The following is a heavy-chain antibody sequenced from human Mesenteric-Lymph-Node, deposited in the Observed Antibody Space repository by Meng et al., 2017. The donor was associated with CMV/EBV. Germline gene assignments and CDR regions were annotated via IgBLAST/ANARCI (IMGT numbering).Heavy chain of an antibody. Sequence: FAVSSNYMNWVRQAPGRGLEWVSVIYSGGATYYADSVKGRFTISRDNSKNTLYLQMHSLTAEDTAVYYCAREQGSCSSGSCSYYFDYWGQGTLVTVSS. CDR2: IYSGGAT. V-gene: IGHV3-53*01. J-gene: IGHJ4*02. CDR3: AREQGSCSSGSCSYYFDY. D-gene: IGHD2-15*01. CDR1: FAVSSNY.